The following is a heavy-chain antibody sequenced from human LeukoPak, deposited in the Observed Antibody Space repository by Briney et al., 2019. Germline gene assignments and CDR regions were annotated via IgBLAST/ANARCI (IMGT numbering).Heavy chain of an antibody. V-gene: IGHV1-69*13. D-gene: IGHD4-17*01. CDR3: ATLSDYGDYGTGGY. CDR1: GGTFSSYA. Sequence: SVKVSCKASGGTFSSYAISWVRQAPGQGLEWMGGIIPIFGTANYAQKFQGRVTITADESTSTAYMELSSLRSEDTAVYYCATLSDYGDYGTGGYWGQGTLVTVSS. CDR2: IIPIFGTA. J-gene: IGHJ4*02.